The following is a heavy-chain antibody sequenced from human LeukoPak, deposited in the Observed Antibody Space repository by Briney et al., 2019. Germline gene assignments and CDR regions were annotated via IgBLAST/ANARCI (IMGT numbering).Heavy chain of an antibody. CDR3: ARVRSYCSGGSCYSEYYYYYGMDV. V-gene: IGHV4-39*07. CDR2: INRSGST. Sequence: SETLSLTCTVSGGSISSSSYYWGWIRQPPGKGLEWIGEINRSGSTNYNPSLKSRVTISVDTSKNQFSLKLSSVTAADTAVYYCARVRSYCSGGSCYSEYYYYYGMDVWGQGTTVTVSS. D-gene: IGHD2-15*01. J-gene: IGHJ6*02. CDR1: GGSISSSSYY.